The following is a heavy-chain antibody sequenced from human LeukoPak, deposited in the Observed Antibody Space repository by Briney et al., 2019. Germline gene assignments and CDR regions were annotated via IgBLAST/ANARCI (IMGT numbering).Heavy chain of an antibody. Sequence: GGSLRLSCAASGSTFSSYAMSWVRQAPGKGLEWVSAISGSGGSTYYADSVKGRFTISSDNSKNTLYLQMNSLRAEDTAVYYCAKRGAEVGATVAPGDYWGQGTLVTVSS. V-gene: IGHV3-23*01. D-gene: IGHD1-26*01. CDR2: ISGSGGST. J-gene: IGHJ4*02. CDR3: AKRGAEVGATVAPGDY. CDR1: GSTFSSYA.